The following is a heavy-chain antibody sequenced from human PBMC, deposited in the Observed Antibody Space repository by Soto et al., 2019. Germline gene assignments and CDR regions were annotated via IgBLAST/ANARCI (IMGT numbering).Heavy chain of an antibody. Sequence: SETLSLTCTVSGGSIRSDSYYWSWIRQHPGKGLEWIGNIHYSGSAYYNPSLKSRITISVDTSKNQFSLRLTSVTAADTAVYYCASALKISLGEIDYWGQGSLVTVS. V-gene: IGHV4-31*03. CDR1: GGSIRSDSYY. D-gene: IGHD3-10*01. CDR3: ASALKISLGEIDY. J-gene: IGHJ4*02. CDR2: IHYSGSA.